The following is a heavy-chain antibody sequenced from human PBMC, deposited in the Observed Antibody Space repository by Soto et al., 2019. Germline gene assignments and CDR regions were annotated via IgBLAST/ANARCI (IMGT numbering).Heavy chain of an antibody. V-gene: IGHV3-23*01. CDR1: GFTFSSYA. J-gene: IGHJ4*02. CDR2: ITASGGST. Sequence: LRLSCAASGFTFSSYAMSWVRQAPGKGLEWVSGITASGGSTSYADSVKGRFTISRDNSKNTLYLQMNSLRTEDTAVYYCAHTQGIVLVPAAIWYWGQGTLVTVSS. CDR3: AHTQGIVLVPAAIWY. D-gene: IGHD2-2*02.